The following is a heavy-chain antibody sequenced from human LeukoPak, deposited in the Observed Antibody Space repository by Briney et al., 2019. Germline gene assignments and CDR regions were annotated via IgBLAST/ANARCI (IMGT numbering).Heavy chain of an antibody. D-gene: IGHD3-22*01. Sequence: GGSLRLSCAGSGITLSNYAMTWVRQAPGRGLEWVAGISGSDGGTNYADSVKGRFTISRDNYKNTLYLQMNSLGAEDTAVYFCAKRGVVIRVILVGFHKEAYYFDSWGQGALVTVSS. J-gene: IGHJ4*02. CDR1: GITLSNYA. CDR2: ISGSDGGT. CDR3: AKRGVVIRVILVGFHKEAYYFDS. V-gene: IGHV3-23*01.